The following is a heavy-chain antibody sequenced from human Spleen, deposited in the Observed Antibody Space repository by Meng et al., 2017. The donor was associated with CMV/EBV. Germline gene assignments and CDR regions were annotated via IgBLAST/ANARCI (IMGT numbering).Heavy chain of an antibody. J-gene: IGHJ6*02. Sequence: SETLSLTCTVSGGSISGSSYCWGWIRQPPGKGLEWIGSIYYSGGTNYNPSLKSRVTISVDTSKNQFSLRLTSVTAADTAVYYCARDTSAVPAGTYYYYYGMDVWGQGTTVTVSS. D-gene: IGHD2-2*01. CDR2: IYYSGGT. CDR1: GGSISGSSYC. CDR3: ARDTSAVPAGTYYYYYGMDV. V-gene: IGHV4-39*07.